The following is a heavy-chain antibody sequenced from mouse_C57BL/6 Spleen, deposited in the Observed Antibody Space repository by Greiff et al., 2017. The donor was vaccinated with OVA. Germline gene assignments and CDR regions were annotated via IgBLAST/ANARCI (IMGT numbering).Heavy chain of an antibody. CDR3: ARTYYSNYSSFDY. D-gene: IGHD2-5*01. Sequence: EVQLVESGGDLVKPGGSLKLSCAASGFTFSSYGMSWVRQTPDKRLEWVATISSGGSYTYYPDSVKGRFTISRDNAKNTLYLQMSSLKSEDTAMYYCARTYYSNYSSFDYWGQGTTLTVSS. J-gene: IGHJ2*01. CDR1: GFTFSSYG. CDR2: ISSGGSYT. V-gene: IGHV5-6*01.